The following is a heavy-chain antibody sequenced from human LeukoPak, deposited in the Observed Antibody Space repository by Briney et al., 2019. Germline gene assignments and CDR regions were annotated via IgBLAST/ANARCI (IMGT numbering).Heavy chain of an antibody. J-gene: IGHJ4*02. D-gene: IGHD3-22*01. CDR2: ISYGGSNQ. CDR1: GLTFSGYG. Sequence: GGSRRLSCAASGLTFSGYGMNWARKAPGKGLEGVAIISYGGSNQYYADSVKGRFTIPRDNSRNTLYLQMISLRAEDTAVYYCAKLIYSSGYLDYWGQGTLVTVSS. CDR3: AKLIYSSGYLDY. V-gene: IGHV3-30*18.